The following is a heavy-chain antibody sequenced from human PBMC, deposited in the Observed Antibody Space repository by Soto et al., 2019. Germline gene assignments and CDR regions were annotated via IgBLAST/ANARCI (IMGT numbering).Heavy chain of an antibody. Sequence: EVQLVESGGGLIQPGGSLRLSCAASGFNVSSNYMSWVRQAPGKGLEWLSVIYSGGSTYYAESVKGRFTISRDNSKNTLTLQMNALRVEDTAVYYCARGPHVGISTSWGQGTLVTVSS. CDR3: ARGPHVGISTS. CDR2: IYSGGST. CDR1: GFNVSSNY. J-gene: IGHJ1*01. V-gene: IGHV3-53*01. D-gene: IGHD2-2*01.